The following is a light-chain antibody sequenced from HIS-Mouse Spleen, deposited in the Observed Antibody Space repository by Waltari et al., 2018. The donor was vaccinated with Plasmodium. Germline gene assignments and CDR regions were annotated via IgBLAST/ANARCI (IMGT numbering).Light chain of an antibody. CDR3: QQYNSYSWT. Sequence: DIQMTQSPSTLSASVGDRVTITCRASQSISSSLALYQQKPGKAPKLLIYKASSLESGVPSRFRGSGSGTEFTLTISSLQPDDFATYYVQQYNSYSWTFCQGTKVEIK. V-gene: IGKV1-5*03. J-gene: IGKJ1*01. CDR2: KAS. CDR1: QSISSS.